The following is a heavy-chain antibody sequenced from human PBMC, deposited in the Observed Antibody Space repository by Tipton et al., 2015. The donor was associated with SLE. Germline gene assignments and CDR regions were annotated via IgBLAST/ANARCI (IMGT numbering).Heavy chain of an antibody. V-gene: IGHV4-59*01. Sequence: GLVKPSETLSLTCTVSGGSINTYYWTWIRQPPGKGLEWIGYIYYSGSTNYNPSLKSRVTISVDTTKNQFSLKLSAVTAADTAVYYCARAPSHSIHFDCWGQGTLVSVSS. CDR3: ARAPSHSIHFDC. D-gene: IGHD6-6*01. CDR1: GGSINTYY. J-gene: IGHJ4*02. CDR2: IYYSGST.